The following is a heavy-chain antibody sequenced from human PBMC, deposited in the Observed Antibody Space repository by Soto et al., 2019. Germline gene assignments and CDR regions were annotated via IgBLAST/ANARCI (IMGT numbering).Heavy chain of an antibody. Sequence: GASVKVSCKTSGYTFTTYAIHWVRQAPGQGLEWMGLINAGNGNTKYSQKFQGRVTITRDTSASTAYMELSSLRSEDTAVYYCARSIVVVTALDYWGQGTLVTVSS. V-gene: IGHV1-3*01. J-gene: IGHJ4*02. D-gene: IGHD2-21*02. CDR2: INAGNGNT. CDR1: GYTFTTYA. CDR3: ARSIVVVTALDY.